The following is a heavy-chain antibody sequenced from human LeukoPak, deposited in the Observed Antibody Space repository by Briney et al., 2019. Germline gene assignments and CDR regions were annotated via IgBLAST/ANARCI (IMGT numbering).Heavy chain of an antibody. D-gene: IGHD2-21*02. CDR3: ARDLGSAYCGGDCLRGIGY. CDR1: GGSISSSNW. J-gene: IGHJ4*02. Sequence: SETLSLTCAVSGGSISSSNWWSWVRQPPGKGLEWIGEIYHSGSTNYNPSLKSRVTISVDKSKNQFSLKLSSVTAADTAVYYCARDLGSAYCGGDCLRGIGYWGQGTLVTVSS. CDR2: IYHSGST. V-gene: IGHV4-4*02.